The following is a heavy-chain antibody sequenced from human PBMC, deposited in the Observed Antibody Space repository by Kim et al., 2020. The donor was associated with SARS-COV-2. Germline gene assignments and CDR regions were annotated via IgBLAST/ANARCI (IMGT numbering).Heavy chain of an antibody. D-gene: IGHD3-10*01. Sequence: SETLSLTCTVSGGSISSGGYYWSWIRQHPGKGLEWIGYIYYSGSTYYNPSLKSRVTISVDTSKNQFSLKLSSVTAADTAVYYCASDPLKNLFPFGYYFYYVMDVGGQGTTVTVSS. CDR3: ASDPLKNLFPFGYYFYYVMDV. CDR1: GGSISSGGYY. J-gene: IGHJ6*02. V-gene: IGHV4-31*03. CDR2: IYYSGST.